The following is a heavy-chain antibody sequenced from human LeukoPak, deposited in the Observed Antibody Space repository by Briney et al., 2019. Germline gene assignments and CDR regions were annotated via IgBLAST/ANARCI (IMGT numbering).Heavy chain of an antibody. J-gene: IGHJ3*02. Sequence: PGGSLRLSCAASGFTFSSYEMNWVRQAPGKGLEWVSYISSSGSTIYYADSVKGRFTISRDNAKNSLYLQMNSLRAEDTAVYYCARDGYYDNLTGYYHDAFDSWGQGTMVTVSS. CDR2: ISSSGSTI. V-gene: IGHV3-48*03. CDR3: ARDGYYDNLTGYYHDAFDS. CDR1: GFTFSSYE. D-gene: IGHD3-9*01.